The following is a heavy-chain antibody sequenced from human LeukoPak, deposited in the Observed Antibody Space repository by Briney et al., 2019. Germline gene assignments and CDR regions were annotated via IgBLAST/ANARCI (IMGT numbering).Heavy chain of an antibody. CDR3: ARGTLGYSSSWYSNWFDP. CDR2: ISYDGSNK. V-gene: IGHV3-30*04. D-gene: IGHD6-13*01. J-gene: IGHJ5*02. Sequence: GGSLRLSCAAPGFTFSSYAMHWVRQAPGKGLEWVAVISYDGSNKYYADSVKGRFTISRDNSKNTLYLQMNSLRAEDTAVYYCARGTLGYSSSWYSNWFDPWGQGTLVTVSS. CDR1: GFTFSSYA.